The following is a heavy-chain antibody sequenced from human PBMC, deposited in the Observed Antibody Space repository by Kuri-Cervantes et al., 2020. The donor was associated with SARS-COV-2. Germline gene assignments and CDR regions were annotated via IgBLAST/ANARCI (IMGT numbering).Heavy chain of an antibody. CDR2: ISSSSSTI. CDR3: ASEVIPNPSEKYAYYGLDV. V-gene: IGHV3-48*01. J-gene: IGHJ6*02. Sequence: GESLKISCAASGLTFSVYGLNWVRQAPGKGLEWVSYISSSSSTIHCADSVKGRFTISRDNAKKSLFLQMNSLRAEDTAVYYCASEVIPNPSEKYAYYGLDVWGQGTTVTVSS. D-gene: IGHD1-26*01. CDR1: GLTFSVYG.